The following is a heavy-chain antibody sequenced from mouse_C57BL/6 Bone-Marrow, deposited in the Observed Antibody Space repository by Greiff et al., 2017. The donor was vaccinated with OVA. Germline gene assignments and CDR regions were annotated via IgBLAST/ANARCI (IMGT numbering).Heavy chain of an antibody. Sequence: QVQLQQPGAELVKPGASVKLSCKASGYTFTNYWMQWVKQRPGQGLEWIGEIDPSDSYTNYNQKFKGKATLTVDTSSSTAYMQLSSLTSEDSAVYYCASAVFADWGQGALVTVSA. J-gene: IGHJ3*01. V-gene: IGHV1-50*01. CDR2: IDPSDSYT. CDR3: ASAVFAD. CDR1: GYTFTNYW.